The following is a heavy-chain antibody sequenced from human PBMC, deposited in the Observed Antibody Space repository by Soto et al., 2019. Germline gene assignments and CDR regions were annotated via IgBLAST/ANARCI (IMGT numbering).Heavy chain of an antibody. CDR1: GFSITNGHY. Sequence: KPSETLSLTCAVSGFSITNGHYWVWIRQAPGKGLEWIGSIFHSGMTYYNSSLKSRLTISVDTSKNLFSLKLTSVTAADTAVYYCARLFSREGYNSIDPWGHGTLVTVSS. D-gene: IGHD5-18*01. CDR3: ARLFSREGYNSIDP. V-gene: IGHV4-38-2*01. CDR2: IFHSGMT. J-gene: IGHJ5*02.